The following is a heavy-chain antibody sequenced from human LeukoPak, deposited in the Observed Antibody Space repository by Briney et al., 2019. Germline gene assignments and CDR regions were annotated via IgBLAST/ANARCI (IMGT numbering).Heavy chain of an antibody. J-gene: IGHJ4*02. D-gene: IGHD3-22*01. V-gene: IGHV3-66*02. CDR1: GFTVGSNY. CDR2: IYSGGST. CDR3: ASGTMIVNQGFDY. Sequence: GSLRLSCPASGFTVGSNYMSWVRQAPGKGLEWVSVIYSGGSTYYADSVKGRFTISRDNSKNTLYLQMNSLRAEDTAVYYCASGTMIVNQGFDYWGQGTLVTVSS.